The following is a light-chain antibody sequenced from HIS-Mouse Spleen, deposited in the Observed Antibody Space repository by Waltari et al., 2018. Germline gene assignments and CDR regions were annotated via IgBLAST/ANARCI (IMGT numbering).Light chain of an antibody. CDR1: SGSVSTSYH. CDR3: VLYMGSGIWV. V-gene: IGLV8-61*01. Sequence: QTVVTQEPSFAVSTGGTVTPTCGLSSGSVSTSYHPSWYQQTPGQSPRTLIYSTNTRSSGVPDRFSGSILGNKAALTITGAQADDESDYYCVLYMGSGIWVFGGGTKLTVL. J-gene: IGLJ3*02. CDR2: STN.